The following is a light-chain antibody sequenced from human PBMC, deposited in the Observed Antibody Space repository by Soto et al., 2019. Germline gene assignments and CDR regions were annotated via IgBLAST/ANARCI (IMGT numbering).Light chain of an antibody. CDR2: AAS. J-gene: IGKJ5*01. V-gene: IGKV3-20*01. Sequence: EVVLTQSPGTLSLSRCEIATLSCRASHSVTRYVAWYQHKTGQAPRLLIYAASSRATGSPDRFSGGGAGTDFTLTISRLEPEDFAVYYCQQYGYSPITFGQGTRLEIK. CDR3: QQYGYSPIT. CDR1: HSVTRY.